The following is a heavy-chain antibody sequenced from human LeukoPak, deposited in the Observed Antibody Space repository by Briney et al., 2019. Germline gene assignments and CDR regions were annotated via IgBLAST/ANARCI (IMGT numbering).Heavy chain of an antibody. CDR1: GGSIKSYY. Sequence: SETLSLTCTVSGGSIKSYYWSWIRQPPGKGLEWIGQIYYSGSTNYNPSLKSRVTISIDTSKNQFSLEMSSVTAADTAVYYCARGRGARSSRWYNWFDPWGQGTLVTVSS. CDR2: IYYSGST. J-gene: IGHJ5*02. V-gene: IGHV4-59*12. CDR3: ARGRGARSSRWYNWFDP. D-gene: IGHD6-13*01.